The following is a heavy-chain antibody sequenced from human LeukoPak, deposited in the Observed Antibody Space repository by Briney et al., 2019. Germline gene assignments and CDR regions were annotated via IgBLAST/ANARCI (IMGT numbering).Heavy chain of an antibody. D-gene: IGHD2-15*01. V-gene: IGHV3-30-3*01. CDR2: ILYDGSNK. CDR1: GFTFSSYA. CDR3: GGGGCLKSLYYGMDV. Sequence: PGRSLRLSCAASGFTFSSYAMHWVRQAPGKGLEWVAVILYDGSNKYYADSVKGRFTISRDNSKNTLYLQMNSLRAEDTAVYYWGGGGCLKSLYYGMDVWGQGTTVTVSS. J-gene: IGHJ6*02.